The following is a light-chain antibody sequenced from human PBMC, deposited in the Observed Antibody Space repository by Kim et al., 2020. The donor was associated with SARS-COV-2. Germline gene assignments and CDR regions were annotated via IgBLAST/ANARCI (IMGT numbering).Light chain of an antibody. CDR2: TAS. J-gene: IGKJ4*01. V-gene: IGKV1-12*01. Sequence: PYVGNSVTITCQGSQGSSSWVAWYQKKPGKAPKLLIHTASTLQSGVSSRFSGSGSGTDFTLTISSLQPEYSATYYCQQTDSFPLTFGGGTKVDIK. CDR1: QGSSSW. CDR3: QQTDSFPLT.